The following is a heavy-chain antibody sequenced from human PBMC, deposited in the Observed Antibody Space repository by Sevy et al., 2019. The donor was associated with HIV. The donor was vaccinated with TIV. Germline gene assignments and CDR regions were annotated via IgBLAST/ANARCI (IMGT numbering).Heavy chain of an antibody. CDR2: ISYSGGST. CDR3: AKDWRSGPGPNYFDH. V-gene: IGHV3-23*01. D-gene: IGHD3-3*01. CDR1: GFTFTNYA. J-gene: IGHJ4*02. Sequence: GGSLRLSCEASGFTFTNYAMTWVHRAPGKGLEWVSSISYSGGSTYYTDSVKGRFTISRDNSKNTLFLQMNSLRADDTAIYFCAKDWRSGPGPNYFDHWGQGTLVTVSS.